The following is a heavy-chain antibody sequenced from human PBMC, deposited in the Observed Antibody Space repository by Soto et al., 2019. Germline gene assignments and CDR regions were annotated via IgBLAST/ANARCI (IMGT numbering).Heavy chain of an antibody. CDR3: AKDLRTSWIFGNFDP. V-gene: IGHV3-9*01. Sequence: EVQLVESGGGWVQPGRSLRLSCAASGFTFDDYAMHWVRQAPGKGLEWVSGIAFNSGNTAYADSVKGRFTISRDNAKNSLDWQMNSLRAEDTALYYCAKDLRTSWIFGNFDPGGQGTLFTVSS. J-gene: IGHJ5*02. CDR1: GFTFDDYA. CDR2: IAFNSGNT. D-gene: IGHD3-3*01.